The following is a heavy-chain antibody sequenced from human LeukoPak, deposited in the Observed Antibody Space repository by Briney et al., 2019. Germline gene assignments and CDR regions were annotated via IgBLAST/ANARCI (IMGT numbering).Heavy chain of an antibody. D-gene: IGHD2-2*01. CDR1: GYSFTNYW. V-gene: IGHV5-51*01. Sequence: GESLKISCEGSGYSFTNYWIGWVRQMPGKGLEWVGVIDPDDSDTRYSPSFQGQVTTSADKSIGTAYLQWSSLKASDTAMYYCAIGGDSSTSCYRCFNYWGQGTLVTVSS. CDR3: AIGGDSSTSCYRCFNY. CDR2: IDPDDSDT. J-gene: IGHJ4*02.